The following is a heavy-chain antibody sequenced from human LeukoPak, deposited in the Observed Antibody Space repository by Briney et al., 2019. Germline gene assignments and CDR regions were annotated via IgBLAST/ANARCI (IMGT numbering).Heavy chain of an antibody. CDR3: AKDWAYESSGPPYYFDY. D-gene: IGHD3-22*01. CDR2: IRYDGSNK. J-gene: IGHJ4*02. Sequence: GGSLRLSCAASGFTFSSYGMHWVRQAPGKGLEWVAFIRYDGSNKYYADSVKGRFTISRDNSKNTLYLQMNSLRAEDTAVYYCAKDWAYESSGPPYYFDYWGQGTLVTVSS. V-gene: IGHV3-30*02. CDR1: GFTFSSYG.